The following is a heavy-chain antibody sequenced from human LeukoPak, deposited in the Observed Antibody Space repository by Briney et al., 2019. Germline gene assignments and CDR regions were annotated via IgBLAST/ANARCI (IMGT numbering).Heavy chain of an antibody. CDR1: GLSFSSYS. J-gene: IGHJ2*01. D-gene: IGHD3-10*01. Sequence: GGSLRLSCAAFGLSFSSYSMNWVRQAPGKGLEWVSAISSSSSYIYYADSVKGRFTISRDNAKNSLYLQMNSLRAEDMALYYCAKDTLSTGTWYFDLCGRGNLVTESS. CDR2: ISSSSSYI. CDR3: AKDTLSTGTWYFDL. V-gene: IGHV3-21*04.